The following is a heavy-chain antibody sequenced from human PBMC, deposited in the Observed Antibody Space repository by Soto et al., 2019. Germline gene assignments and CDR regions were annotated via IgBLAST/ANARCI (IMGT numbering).Heavy chain of an antibody. CDR2: ISGSGGST. Sequence: PGGSLRLSCAASGFTFSSYAMSWVRQAPGKGLEWVSAISGSGGSTYYADSVKGRFTISRDNSKNTLYPQMNSLRAEDTAVYYCAREMERSSKGPIAAAKTKFHWFDPWGQGTLVTVSS. J-gene: IGHJ5*02. CDR3: AREMERSSKGPIAAAKTKFHWFDP. V-gene: IGHV3-23*01. D-gene: IGHD6-13*01. CDR1: GFTFSSYA.